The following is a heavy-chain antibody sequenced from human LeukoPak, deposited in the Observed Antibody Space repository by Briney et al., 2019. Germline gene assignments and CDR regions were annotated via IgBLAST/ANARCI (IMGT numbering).Heavy chain of an antibody. J-gene: IGHJ3*02. CDR2: IYTSGST. CDR3: AGPYDSSGYYYNDAFDM. Sequence: SETLSLTCTVSGGSISSGSYYRSWIRQPAGKGLEWIGRIYTSGSTNYNPSLKSRVTISVDTSKNQFSLKLSSVTAADTAVYYCAGPYDSSGYYYNDAFDMWGQGTMVTVSS. CDR1: GGSISSGSYY. D-gene: IGHD3-22*01. V-gene: IGHV4-61*02.